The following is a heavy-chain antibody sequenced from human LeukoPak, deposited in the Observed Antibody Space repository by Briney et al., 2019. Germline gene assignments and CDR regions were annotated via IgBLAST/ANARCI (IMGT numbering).Heavy chain of an antibody. J-gene: IGHJ4*02. CDR2: ISYDGSNK. CDR1: GFTFSSYA. V-gene: IGHV3-30*04. CDR3: ARDKPLVVAAGYYFDY. D-gene: IGHD2-15*01. Sequence: GGSLRLSCAASGFTFSSYAMHWVRQAPGKGLEWVAVISYDGSNKYYADSVKGRFTICRDNSKNTLYLQMNSLRAEDTAVYYCARDKPLVVAAGYYFDYWGQGTLVTVSS.